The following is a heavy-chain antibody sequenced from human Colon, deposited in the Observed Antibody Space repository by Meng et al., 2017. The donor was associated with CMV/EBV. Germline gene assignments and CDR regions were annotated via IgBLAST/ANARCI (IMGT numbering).Heavy chain of an antibody. J-gene: IGHJ6*02. CDR3: ARDRSIIITSGATHGMDV. D-gene: IGHD3-16*01. CDR1: GDSMGNYY. Sequence: SETLSLTCSVSGDSMGNYYWTWIRQTPGKGLEWIGYIHHSGNSNYNPSLKSRVTMSIDTSNNQFSLKLSSVTAADTAVYYCARDRSIIITSGATHGMDVWGQGTTVTVSS. V-gene: IGHV4-59*01. CDR2: IHHSGNS.